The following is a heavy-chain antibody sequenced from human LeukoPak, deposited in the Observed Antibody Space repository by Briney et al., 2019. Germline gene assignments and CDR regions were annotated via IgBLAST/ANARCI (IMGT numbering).Heavy chain of an antibody. CDR2: ISSSSSYI. CDR3: AKTLNPSPRVDYYYYGMDV. V-gene: IGHV3-21*04. J-gene: IGHJ6*02. Sequence: TGGSLRLSCAASGFTFSSYSMNWVRQAPGKGLEWVSSISSSSSYIYYADSVKGRFTISRDNAKNSLYLQMNSLRAEDTAVYYCAKTLNPSPRVDYYYYGMDVWGQGTTVTVSS. CDR1: GFTFSSYS.